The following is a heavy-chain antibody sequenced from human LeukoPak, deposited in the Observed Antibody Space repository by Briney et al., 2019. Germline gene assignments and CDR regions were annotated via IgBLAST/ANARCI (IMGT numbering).Heavy chain of an antibody. CDR2: IYTSGST. V-gene: IGHV4-4*07. D-gene: IGHD3-22*01. Sequence: SETLSLTCTVSGGSISSYYWSWIRQPAGKGLEWIGRIYTSGSTDYNPSLKSRVTMSVDTSKNQFSLKLSSVTAADTAVYYCARDSGYYYDSSGYCDYWGQGTLVTVSS. CDR1: GGSISSYY. CDR3: ARDSGYYYDSSGYCDY. J-gene: IGHJ4*02.